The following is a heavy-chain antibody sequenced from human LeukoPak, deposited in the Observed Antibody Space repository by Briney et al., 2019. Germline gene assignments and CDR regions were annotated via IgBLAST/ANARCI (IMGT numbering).Heavy chain of an antibody. CDR1: GYSFTDYW. J-gene: IGHJ3*01. D-gene: IGHD1-26*01. Sequence: GESLKISCKGSGYSFTDYWIGWVRQMPGKGLELMGTIYPADSDTRYSPSFQGQVTISADKSISTAYLQWSSLEASDTAMYFCARPQTSGNYYFYAFDLWGQGTMVTVSS. V-gene: IGHV5-51*01. CDR3: ARPQTSGNYYFYAFDL. CDR2: IYPADSDT.